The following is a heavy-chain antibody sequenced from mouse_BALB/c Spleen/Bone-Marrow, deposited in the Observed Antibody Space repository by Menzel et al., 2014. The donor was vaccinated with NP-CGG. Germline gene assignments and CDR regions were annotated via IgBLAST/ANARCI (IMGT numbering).Heavy chain of an antibody. CDR2: ISGGGWYS. Sequence: DVQLVESGGGLVKPGGSLKLSCAASGFTFSNYAMSWVRQSLEKRLEWVAEISGGGWYSYYPDTVTGRFTVSRDNAKSSMYLEMSSLRSEDKAMYYYARDYDTSGDSMDYWGQGTSVTVSS. V-gene: IGHV5-9-4*01. CDR1: GFTFSNYA. D-gene: IGHD1-1*01. CDR3: ARDYDTSGDSMDY. J-gene: IGHJ4*01.